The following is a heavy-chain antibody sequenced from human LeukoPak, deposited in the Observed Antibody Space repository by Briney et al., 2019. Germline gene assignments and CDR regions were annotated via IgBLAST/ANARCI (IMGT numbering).Heavy chain of an antibody. D-gene: IGHD4-17*01. CDR1: GFTFSNAW. J-gene: IGHJ4*02. CDR3: ARVPPPRDYGDYAGLDY. V-gene: IGHV3-15*01. Sequence: GGSLRLSCAASGFTFSNAWMSWVRQAPGKGLEWVGRIKSKTDGGTTDYAAPVKGRFTISRDDSKNTLYLQMNSLRAEDTAVYYCARVPPPRDYGDYAGLDYWGQGTLVTVSS. CDR2: IKSKTDGGTT.